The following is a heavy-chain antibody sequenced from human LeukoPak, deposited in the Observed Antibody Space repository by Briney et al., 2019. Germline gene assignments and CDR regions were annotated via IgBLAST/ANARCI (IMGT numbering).Heavy chain of an antibody. CDR3: ARDLVGATLTTWYALGY. Sequence: GGSLRLSCAASGFTFSSYWMSWVRQAPGKGLEWVANIKQGGSEKYYVDSVKGRFTISRDNAKNSLYLQMNSLRAEDTAVYYCARDLVGATLTTWYALGYWGQGTLVTVSS. CDR2: IKQGGSEK. D-gene: IGHD1-26*01. CDR1: GFTFSSYW. J-gene: IGHJ4*02. V-gene: IGHV3-7*01.